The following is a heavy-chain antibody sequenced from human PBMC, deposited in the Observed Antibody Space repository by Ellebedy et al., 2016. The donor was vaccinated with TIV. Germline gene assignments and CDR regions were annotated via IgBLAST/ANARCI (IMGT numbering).Heavy chain of an antibody. J-gene: IGHJ5*02. CDR3: ARVQGGGIHCTTTSCYQDVWFDP. Sequence: PGGSLRLSCAASGFTFSDYYMSWIRQAPGKGLEWVSYITGSGSTIYYADSVKGRFTISRDNAKNSLYLQMNSLRAEDTAVYHCARVQGGGIHCTTTSCYQDVWFDPWGQGTLVTVSS. CDR2: ITGSGSTI. D-gene: IGHD2-2*01. V-gene: IGHV3-11*04. CDR1: GFTFSDYY.